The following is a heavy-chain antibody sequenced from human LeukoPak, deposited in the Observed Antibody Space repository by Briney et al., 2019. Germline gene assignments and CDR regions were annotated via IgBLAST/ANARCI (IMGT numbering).Heavy chain of an antibody. CDR1: GYTFTSYD. Sequence: ASVKVSCKASGYTFTSYDINWVRQATGQGLEWMGWMNPNSGNTGYAQKFQGRVTMTRNTSISTAYMELSSLRSEDTAVYYCATSIVVGPAASDYWGQGTLVTVSS. J-gene: IGHJ4*02. CDR2: MNPNSGNT. D-gene: IGHD2-2*01. CDR3: ATSIVVGPAASDY. V-gene: IGHV1-8*01.